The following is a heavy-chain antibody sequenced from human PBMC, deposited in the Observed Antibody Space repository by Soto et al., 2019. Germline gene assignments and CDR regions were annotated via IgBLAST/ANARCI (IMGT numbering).Heavy chain of an antibody. Sequence: GGSLRLSCAASGFAFSSYGMHWVRQAPGKGLEWVAVISYDGSNKYYADSVKGRFTISRDNSKNTLYLQMNSLRAEDTAVYYCAKDFFLFITPAYDYWGQGTLV. CDR3: AKDFFLFITPAYDY. D-gene: IGHD3-22*01. J-gene: IGHJ4*02. CDR1: GFAFSSYG. V-gene: IGHV3-30*18. CDR2: ISYDGSNK.